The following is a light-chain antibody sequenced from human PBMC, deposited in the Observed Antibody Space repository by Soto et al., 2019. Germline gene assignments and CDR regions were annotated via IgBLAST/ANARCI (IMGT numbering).Light chain of an antibody. J-gene: IGKJ5*01. CDR3: QQYNNWPSIT. Sequence: EIVVPQSRAALSGSPVERCTLSGRASQSVSNNLAWYQQKPDQAPRHLIYGASTRATDIPARFSGSGSGTEFTLTISNLQSEDFAVYYCQQYNNWPSITFGQGTRLEI. CDR1: QSVSNN. V-gene: IGKV3-15*01. CDR2: GAS.